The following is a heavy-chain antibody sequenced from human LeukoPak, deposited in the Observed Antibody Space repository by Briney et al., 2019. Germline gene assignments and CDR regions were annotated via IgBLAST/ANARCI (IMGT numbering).Heavy chain of an antibody. J-gene: IGHJ4*02. V-gene: IGHV3-23*01. CDR3: ASFETVAAYPFDY. Sequence: GGSLRLSCAASGFTFSSYAMGWVRQAPGKGLEWVSGIGGSGASTYYADSVKGRFTISRDNSKNTLYLQMSCLRVADTAVYYCASFETVAAYPFDYWGQGTLVTVSS. CDR1: GFTFSSYA. D-gene: IGHD6-19*01. CDR2: IGGSGAST.